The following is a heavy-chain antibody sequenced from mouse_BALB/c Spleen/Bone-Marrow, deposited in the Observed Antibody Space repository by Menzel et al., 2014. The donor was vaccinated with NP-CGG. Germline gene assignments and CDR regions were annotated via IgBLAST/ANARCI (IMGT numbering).Heavy chain of an antibody. CDR3: ARQEDRAWFAY. Sequence: DVKLVESGGGLVQPGGSLKLSCAASGFNFSSFWMRWVRQAPGKGLEWIGEISRRSSTINYTPTVKDKFIISRDNPKNTLYLQMSKVRSEDTAMYYCARQEDRAWFAYWGQGTLVTVSA. J-gene: IGHJ3*01. CDR2: ISRRSSTI. CDR1: GFNFSSFW. D-gene: IGHD3-3*01. V-gene: IGHV4-1*02.